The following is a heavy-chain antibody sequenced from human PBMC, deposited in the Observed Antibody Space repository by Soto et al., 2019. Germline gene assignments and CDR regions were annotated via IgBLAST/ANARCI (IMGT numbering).Heavy chain of an antibody. V-gene: IGHV3-30-3*01. CDR1: GFTFSSYA. CDR2: ISYDGSNK. CDR3: AREELLSDAFDI. J-gene: IGHJ3*02. D-gene: IGHD2-2*01. Sequence: QVQLVESGGGVVQPGRSLRLSCAASGFTFSSYAMQWVRQAPGKGLEWVAVISYDGSNKYYADSVKGRFTISRDNSKNTLYLQMNSLRAEDTAVYYCAREELLSDAFDIWGQGTMVTVSS.